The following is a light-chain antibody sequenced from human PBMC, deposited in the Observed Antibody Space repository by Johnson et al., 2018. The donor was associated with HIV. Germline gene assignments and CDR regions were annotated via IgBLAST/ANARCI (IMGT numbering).Light chain of an antibody. CDR2: GTT. V-gene: IGLV1-51*01. Sequence: QSVLTQPPSVSAAAGQKVTISCSGTYSNIEHYYVSWYQQLPGTAPKLLIYGTTKRPSGIPDQFSGSKSGTSATLGITVLHTGDEADYYCSTWDNSLSACGVFGTGTKVTVL. J-gene: IGLJ1*01. CDR3: STWDNSLSACGV. CDR1: YSNIEHYY.